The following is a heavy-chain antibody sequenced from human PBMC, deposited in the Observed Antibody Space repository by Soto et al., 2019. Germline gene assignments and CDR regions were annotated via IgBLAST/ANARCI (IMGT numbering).Heavy chain of an antibody. CDR2: ISSSSSYI. CDR1: GFTLSSYF. V-gene: IGHV3-21*01. D-gene: IGHD1-1*01. J-gene: IGHJ4*02. Sequence: LRLSCAASGFTLSSYFMNWVRQAPGKGLEWVSSISSSSSYIYYADSVKGRFTISRDNAKNSLYLQMNSLRAEDTAVYYCARDLTGSYYFDYWGQGTLVTVSS. CDR3: ARDLTGSYYFDY.